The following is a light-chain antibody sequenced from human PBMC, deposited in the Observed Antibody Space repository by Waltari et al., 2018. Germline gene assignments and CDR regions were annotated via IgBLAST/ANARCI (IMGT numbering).Light chain of an antibody. CDR3: QSFDRDLNAVL. CDR2: RDG. CDR1: SSNIGAGYA. Sequence: QSVLTQPPSVSGAAGQSVTSSCTGSSSNIGAGYAVLGYQQIPGSAPKVLIYRDGNRPSGVPGRFSGSKSGTSASLSVTGLHVEDEADYFCQSFDRDLNAVLFGGGTKLTVL. V-gene: IGLV1-40*01. J-gene: IGLJ2*01.